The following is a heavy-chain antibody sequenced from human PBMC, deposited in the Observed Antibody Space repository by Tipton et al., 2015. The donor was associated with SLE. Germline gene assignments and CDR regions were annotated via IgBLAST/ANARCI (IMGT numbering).Heavy chain of an antibody. CDR3: ARGQCTSCYYYYMDV. V-gene: IGHV4-34*01. CDR2: INHSGST. CDR1: GGSFSGYY. D-gene: IGHD2-2*01. Sequence: LRLSCAVYGGSFSGYYWSWIRQPPGKGLEWIGEINHSGSTNYNPSLKSRVTISVDTSKNQFSLKLSSVTAADTAVYCCARGQCTSCYYYYMDVWGKGTTVTVSS. J-gene: IGHJ6*03.